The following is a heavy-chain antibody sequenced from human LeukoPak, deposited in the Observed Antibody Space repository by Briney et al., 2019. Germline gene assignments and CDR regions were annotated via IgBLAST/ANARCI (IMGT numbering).Heavy chain of an antibody. Sequence: SETLSLTCAVYGGSFSGYYWSWIRQPPGKGLEWIGEINHSGSTNYNPSLKGRVTISVDTSKNQFSLKLSSVTAADTAVYYCARGQLTSTYYDSWSGYFCFDYWGQGTLVTVSS. CDR3: ARGQLTSTYYDSWSGYFCFDY. CDR1: GGSFSGYY. J-gene: IGHJ4*02. CDR2: INHSGST. D-gene: IGHD3-3*01. V-gene: IGHV4-34*01.